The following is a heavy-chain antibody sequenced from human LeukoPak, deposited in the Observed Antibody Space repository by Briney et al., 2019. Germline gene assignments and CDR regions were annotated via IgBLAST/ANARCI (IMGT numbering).Heavy chain of an antibody. D-gene: IGHD4-23*01. CDR3: AKDIDYGGNSGAFDI. CDR2: ISWNSGST. J-gene: IGHJ3*02. V-gene: IGHV3-9*01. Sequence: GGSLRLSCAASGFTFDDYAMHWVRQAPGKGLEWVSGISWNSGSTGYADSVKGRFTISRDNAKNSLYLQMNSLRAEDTALYYCAKDIDYGGNSGAFDIWGQGTMVTVSS. CDR1: GFTFDDYA.